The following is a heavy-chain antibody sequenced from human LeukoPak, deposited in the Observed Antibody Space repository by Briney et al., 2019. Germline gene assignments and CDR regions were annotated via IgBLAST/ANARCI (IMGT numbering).Heavy chain of an antibody. CDR2: ISRSGSV. D-gene: IGHD6-13*01. Sequence: SETLSLTCTVSGYSISSGYYWGWIRQPPGKGLDWIGSISRSGSVYYNPSLKSRVTISVDTSKNQFSLKLSSVTAADTAVYYCARVRRTAAGSFDYWGQGTLVTASS. CDR3: ARVRRTAAGSFDY. CDR1: GYSISSGYY. J-gene: IGHJ4*02. V-gene: IGHV4-38-2*02.